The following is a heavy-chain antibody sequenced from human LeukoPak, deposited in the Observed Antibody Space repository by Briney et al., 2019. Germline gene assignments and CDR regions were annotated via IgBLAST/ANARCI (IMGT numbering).Heavy chain of an antibody. D-gene: IGHD3-10*01. CDR2: IIPILGIA. Sequence: SVKVSCKASGGTFSSYTISWVRQAPGQGLEWMGRIIPILGIANYAQKFQGRVTITADKSTSTAYMELSSLRSEDTAVYYCARVHRNRMVRGPNQDNWFDPWGQGTLVTVSS. J-gene: IGHJ5*02. CDR1: GGTFSSYT. V-gene: IGHV1-69*02. CDR3: ARVHRNRMVRGPNQDNWFDP.